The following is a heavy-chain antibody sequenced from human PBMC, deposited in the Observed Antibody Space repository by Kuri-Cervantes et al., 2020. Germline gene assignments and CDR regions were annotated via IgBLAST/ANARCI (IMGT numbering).Heavy chain of an antibody. CDR3: ARKDLSLWGADAFVI. CDR1: GGSISSGDYY. Sequence: LRLSCTVSGGSISSGDYYWSWIRQPPGKGLEWIGYIYYSGSTYYNPSLKSRVTISVDTSKNQFSLKLSSVTAADTAVYYCARKDLSLWGADAFVIWGQGTMVTVSS. D-gene: IGHD3-10*01. J-gene: IGHJ3*02. CDR2: IYYSGST. V-gene: IGHV4-30-4*01.